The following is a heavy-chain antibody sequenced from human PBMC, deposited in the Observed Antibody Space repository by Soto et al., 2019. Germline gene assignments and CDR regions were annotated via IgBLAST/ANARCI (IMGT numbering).Heavy chain of an antibody. Sequence: QVQLVQSGAEVKKPGASVKISCKASGYTFTSYDINCVRQATGQGLEWMGWMNPNSGNTGYAQKFQGRVTMTRNTSISTAYMELSSLRSEYTAVYYCARERSAAGTGWFDPWDQGTLVTVSS. V-gene: IGHV1-8*01. J-gene: IGHJ5*02. CDR1: GYTFTSYD. CDR2: MNPNSGNT. CDR3: ARERSAAGTGWFDP. D-gene: IGHD6-13*01.